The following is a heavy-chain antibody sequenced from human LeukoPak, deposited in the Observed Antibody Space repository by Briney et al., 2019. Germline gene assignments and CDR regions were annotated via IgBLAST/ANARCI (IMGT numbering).Heavy chain of an antibody. CDR2: IYYSGST. Sequence: PSETLSLTCTVSGGSISSSSYYWGWIRQPPGKGLEWIGSIYYSGSTYYNPSLKSRVTISVDTSKNQFSLKLSSVTAADTAVYYCARDSVRQQLAHYYMDVWGKGTTVTVSS. J-gene: IGHJ6*03. V-gene: IGHV4-39*07. CDR1: GGSISSSSYY. D-gene: IGHD6-13*01. CDR3: ARDSVRQQLAHYYMDV.